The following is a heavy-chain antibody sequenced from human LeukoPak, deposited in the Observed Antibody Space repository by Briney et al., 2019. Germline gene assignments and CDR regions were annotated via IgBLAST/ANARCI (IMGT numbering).Heavy chain of an antibody. V-gene: IGHV1-18*01. D-gene: IGHD4-17*01. Sequence: ASVKVSCKASGYTFTSYGFSWVRQAPGQGLEWMGWIRPYNGNTNYAQKLQGRVTMTTDTSTSTAYMELRSLRSDDTAVYYCARVSTDYGDYGAFDIWGQGTMVTVSS. CDR3: ARVSTDYGDYGAFDI. CDR2: IRPYNGNT. J-gene: IGHJ3*02. CDR1: GYTFTSYG.